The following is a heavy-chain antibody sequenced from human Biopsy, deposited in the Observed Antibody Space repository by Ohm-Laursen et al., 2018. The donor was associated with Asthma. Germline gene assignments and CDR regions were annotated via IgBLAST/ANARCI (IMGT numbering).Heavy chain of an antibody. Sequence: SVKVSCKTSGYTFNSAGITWVRQAPGQGLEWMGWISVYNGNTKVAQKLQDRVTMITDTPTSTAYVELRSLGSDDTAVYFCARAVDYSHYYGIDVWGQGTTVTVS. CDR2: ISVYNGNT. D-gene: IGHD3-10*01. CDR1: GYTFNSAG. CDR3: ARAVDYSHYYGIDV. J-gene: IGHJ6*02. V-gene: IGHV1-18*01.